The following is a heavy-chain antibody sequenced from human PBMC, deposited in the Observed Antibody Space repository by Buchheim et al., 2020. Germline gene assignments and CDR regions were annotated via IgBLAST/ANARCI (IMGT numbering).Heavy chain of an antibody. Sequence: EVQLLASGGGLVQPGGSLRLSCAASGFTSGSYAMAWVRQAPGQGLEWVASIGGSGDKTYYRDSVKGRFTISRDPSKNTLYLQRNSLGVKDTALYFCAKGRGFDRWGQGT. J-gene: IGHJ4*02. CDR1: GFTSGSYA. V-gene: IGHV3-23*01. CDR3: AKGRGFDR. CDR2: IGGSGDKT.